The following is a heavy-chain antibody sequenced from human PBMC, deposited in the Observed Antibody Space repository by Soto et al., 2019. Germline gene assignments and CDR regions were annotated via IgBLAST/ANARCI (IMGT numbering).Heavy chain of an antibody. Sequence: GESLKISCKGSGYSFTSYWISWVRQMPGKGLEWMGRIDPSDSYTNYSPSFQGHVTISADKSISTAYLQWSSLKASDTAMYYCGRHYFDFWSGYPPMDVWGQGTTVTVSS. D-gene: IGHD3-3*01. CDR2: IDPSDSYT. CDR3: GRHYFDFWSGYPPMDV. J-gene: IGHJ6*02. V-gene: IGHV5-10-1*01. CDR1: GYSFTSYW.